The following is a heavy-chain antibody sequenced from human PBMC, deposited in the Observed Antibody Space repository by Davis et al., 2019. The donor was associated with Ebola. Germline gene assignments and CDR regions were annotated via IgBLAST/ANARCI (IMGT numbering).Heavy chain of an antibody. J-gene: IGHJ4*02. D-gene: IGHD1-26*01. Sequence: SWIRQPPGKGLEWIGEINHSGSTNYNPSLKSRVTISVDTSKNQFSLKLSSVTAADTAVYYCARADSIVGAMDYWGQGTLVTVSS. V-gene: IGHV4-34*01. CDR2: INHSGST. CDR3: ARADSIVGAMDY.